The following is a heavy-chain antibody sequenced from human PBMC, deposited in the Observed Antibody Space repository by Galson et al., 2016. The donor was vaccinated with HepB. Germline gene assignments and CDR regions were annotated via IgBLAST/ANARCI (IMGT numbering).Heavy chain of an antibody. V-gene: IGHV3-21*04. J-gene: IGHJ4*02. CDR1: GFTFSTSS. D-gene: IGHD4-11*01. Sequence: SLRLSCAASGFTFSTSSMNWVRQAPGKGLEWVSSISSGSTYIYYADSVKGRFTISRDNAKNSLYLQMNSLRAEDTAVYYCARDRLTNDYWGQGTLVTVSS. CDR3: ARDRLTNDY. CDR2: ISSGSTYI.